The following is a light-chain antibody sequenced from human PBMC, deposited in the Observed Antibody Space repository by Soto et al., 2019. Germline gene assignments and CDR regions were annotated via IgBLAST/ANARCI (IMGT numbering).Light chain of an antibody. V-gene: IGLV2-14*01. CDR2: DVS. J-gene: IGLJ1*01. Sequence: QSGLTPPASVSESPGHSITISCTGTSSDVGGYNYVSWYQQHPGKAPKFMIYDVSNRPSGVSNRFSGSKSGNTASLTISGLQAEDEADYYCSSYTTSNTRQIVFGTGTKVTVL. CDR3: SSYTTSNTRQIV. CDR1: SSDVGGYNY.